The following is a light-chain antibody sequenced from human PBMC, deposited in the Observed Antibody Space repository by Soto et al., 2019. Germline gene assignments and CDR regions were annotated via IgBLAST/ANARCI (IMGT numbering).Light chain of an antibody. V-gene: IGLV2-14*01. CDR2: GVS. J-gene: IGLJ3*02. CDR3: SSYTAYTTLGV. Sequence: QSALTQPASVSGSPGQSITISCTGTASDIGNYNYVSWYQLHPGEAPKLLIYGVSNRPSGVSNRFSGSKSGNAASLTISGLQAEDEADYYCSSYTAYTTLGVFGGGTKLTVL. CDR1: ASDIGNYNY.